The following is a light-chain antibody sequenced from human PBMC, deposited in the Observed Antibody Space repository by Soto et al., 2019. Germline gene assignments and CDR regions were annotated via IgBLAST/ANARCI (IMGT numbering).Light chain of an antibody. CDR2: GAS. Sequence: EIVMTQSPATLSVSPGERATVSCRASQSVSSNVAWYQQKPGQAPRLLIYGASTRATGIPARFSGSGSGTVFTITSSSLQCEYVAYYYWQQHNTWPRTLGQGTKLEIK. J-gene: IGKJ2*01. V-gene: IGKV3-15*01. CDR3: QQHNTWPRT. CDR1: QSVSSN.